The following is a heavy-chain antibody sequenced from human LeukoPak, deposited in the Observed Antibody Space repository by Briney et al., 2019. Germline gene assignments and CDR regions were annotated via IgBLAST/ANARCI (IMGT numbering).Heavy chain of an antibody. CDR3: ARDRSLELLWFGEASDY. D-gene: IGHD3-10*01. CDR2: MNPNSGNT. Sequence: ASVKVSCKASGYTFTSYDINWVREATGQGLEWMGWMNPNSGNTGYAQKFQGRVTMTRNTSISTAYMELRSLRSDDTAVYYCARDRSLELLWFGEASDYWGQGTLVTVSS. V-gene: IGHV1-8*01. J-gene: IGHJ4*02. CDR1: GYTFTSYD.